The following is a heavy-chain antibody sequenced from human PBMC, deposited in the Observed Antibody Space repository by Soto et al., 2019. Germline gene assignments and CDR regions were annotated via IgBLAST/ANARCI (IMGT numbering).Heavy chain of an antibody. CDR3: ARSVAATSDY. J-gene: IGHJ4*02. D-gene: IGHD6-19*01. CDR2: IRNQANSYTT. CDR1: GFIFSDHY. V-gene: IGHV3-72*01. Sequence: GGSLRLSCAASGFIFSDHYMDWVRQAPGKGLEWVGRIRNQANSYTTEYAASVKGRFTISRDDSKNSLYLQMNILKTEDTAVYYCARSVAATSDYWGQGTLVTVSS.